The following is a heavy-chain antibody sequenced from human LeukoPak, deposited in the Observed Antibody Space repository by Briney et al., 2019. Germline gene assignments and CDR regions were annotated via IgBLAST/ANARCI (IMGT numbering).Heavy chain of an antibody. CDR1: GGSISSYY. J-gene: IGHJ5*02. CDR3: ARWGTYASTSNWFDP. Sequence: SETLSLTCTVSGGSISSYYWSWIRQPPGKGLEWIGYISYSGSNNYNPSLQSRVTISVDTSKNQFSLKLSSLTAADTAVYYCARWGTYASTSNWFDPWGQGTLVTVSS. V-gene: IGHV4-59*01. CDR2: ISYSGSN. D-gene: IGHD2-2*01.